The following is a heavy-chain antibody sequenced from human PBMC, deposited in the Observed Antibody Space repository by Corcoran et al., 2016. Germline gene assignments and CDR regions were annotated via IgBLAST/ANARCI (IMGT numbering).Heavy chain of an antibody. V-gene: IGHV1-18*01. CDR2: ISAYNGNT. CDR3: ARDSNVLLWFGELGFDY. J-gene: IGHJ4*02. D-gene: IGHD3-10*01. CDR1: GYTFTSYG. Sequence: QVQLVQSGAEVKKPGAPVKVSCKASGYTFTSYGISWVRQAPGQGLEWMGWISAYNGNTNYAQKLQGRVTMTTDTSTSTAYMELRSLRSDDTAVYYCARDSNVLLWFGELGFDYWGQGTLVTVSS.